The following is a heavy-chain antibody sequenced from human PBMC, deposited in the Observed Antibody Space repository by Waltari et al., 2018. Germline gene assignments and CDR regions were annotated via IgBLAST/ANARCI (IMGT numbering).Heavy chain of an antibody. CDR3: ARGGIVGATRALGY. D-gene: IGHD1-26*01. Sequence: QVQLQQSGPGRVKPSQTLSLPCAISVDSVSSNSAPWNWIRQSPSRGLEWLGRTYYRSKWYNDYAVSVKSRITIHPDTSKNQFSLQLNSVTPEDTAVYYCARGGIVGATRALGYWGQGTLVTVSS. CDR2: TYYRSKWYN. V-gene: IGHV6-1*01. J-gene: IGHJ4*02. CDR1: VDSVSSNSAP.